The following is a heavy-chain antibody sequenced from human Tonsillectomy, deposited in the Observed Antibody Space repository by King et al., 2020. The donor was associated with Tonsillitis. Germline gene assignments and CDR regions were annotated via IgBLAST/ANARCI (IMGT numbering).Heavy chain of an antibody. J-gene: IGHJ3*02. CDR1: GGPISSGCYY. D-gene: IGHD2-2*01. V-gene: IGHV4-31*03. Sequence: VQLQESGPGLVKPSQTLSLTCKVSGGPISSGCYYWSWIRQHPGKGLEWIGYIYYSGSTYYNPSLKSRVTISVDTSKSHFSLKLSSVTAADTAVYYCARGLFSSTSADAFDIWGQGTLVAVSS. CDR2: IYYSGST. CDR3: ARGLFSSTSADAFDI.